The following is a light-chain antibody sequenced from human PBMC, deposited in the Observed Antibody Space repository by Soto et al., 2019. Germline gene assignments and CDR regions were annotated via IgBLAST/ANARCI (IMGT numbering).Light chain of an antibody. V-gene: IGLV2-14*01. CDR2: ECN. Sequence: QSALGQPASMSGSPGQSITIPCTGASSDMGLYNYIAWYQHDPGKAPKWLMSECNVRPSGLANRFSASKAANTTSLSISRLQPADEAYYSCRSLSTASTPIVFGSGTKVTVL. J-gene: IGLJ1*01. CDR3: RSLSTASTPIV. CDR1: SSDMGLYNY.